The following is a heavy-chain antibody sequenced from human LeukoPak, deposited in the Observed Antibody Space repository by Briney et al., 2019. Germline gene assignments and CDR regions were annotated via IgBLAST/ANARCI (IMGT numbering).Heavy chain of an antibody. D-gene: IGHD3-22*01. CDR3: ARDNVGAYYYDSSGYYVGRYFQH. CDR1: EGTFSSYA. V-gene: IGHV1-69*13. J-gene: IGHJ1*01. CDR2: IIPIFGTA. Sequence: SVKVSCKASEGTFSSYAISWVRQAPGQGLEWMGGIIPIFGTANYAQKFQGRVTITADESTSTAYMELSSLRSEDTAVYYCARDNVGAYYYDSSGYYVGRYFQHWGQGTLVTVSS.